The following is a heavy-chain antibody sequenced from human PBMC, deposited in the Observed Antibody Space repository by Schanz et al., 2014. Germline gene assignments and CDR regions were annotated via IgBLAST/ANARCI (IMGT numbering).Heavy chain of an antibody. CDR1: GYTFTDYG. Sequence: QVQLVQSGAEVKKPGSSMKVSCKASGYTFTDYGLSWVRQAPGQGLEWMGRISAYNGNTNYAQKLQGRVTMTTDTSTSTASMELSSLRSEDTAVYYCARDGVDAAAGGNYWGQGTLVTVSS. D-gene: IGHD6-13*01. CDR3: ARDGVDAAAGGNY. J-gene: IGHJ4*02. V-gene: IGHV1-18*01. CDR2: ISAYNGNT.